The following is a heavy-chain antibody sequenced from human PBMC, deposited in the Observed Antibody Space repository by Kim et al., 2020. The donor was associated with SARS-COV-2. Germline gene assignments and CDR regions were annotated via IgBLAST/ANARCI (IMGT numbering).Heavy chain of an antibody. CDR2: IYPCYSDT. CDR1: GYSFTSYW. Sequence: GESLKISCKGSGYSFTSYWIGWVRQMPGKGLEWMWIIYPCYSDTRYSPSFQGQVTIPADKTISTAYLQWSSLKASDTAMYYCSRRRYSSSWPYYYYGMDVWGQGTTVTVSS. J-gene: IGHJ6*02. CDR3: SRRRYSSSWPYYYYGMDV. V-gene: IGHV5-51*01. D-gene: IGHD6-13*01.